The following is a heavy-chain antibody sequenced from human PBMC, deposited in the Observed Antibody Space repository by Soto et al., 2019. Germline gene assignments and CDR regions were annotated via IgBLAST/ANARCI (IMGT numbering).Heavy chain of an antibody. V-gene: IGHV4-34*01. CDR2: INDGGTT. Sequence: QVQLQQWGAGLLKPSETLSLTCAVYGGSFSGYCWCWIRRPPGKGLEYMGEINDGGTTNYNPSLMSRVTITVDTSKNQFSLKLNSGTAADTAVYYCARTVKYWYSSGWYGWFDPWGQGTLVTVSS. CDR1: GGSFSGYC. CDR3: ARTVKYWYSSGWYGWFDP. D-gene: IGHD6-19*01. J-gene: IGHJ5*02.